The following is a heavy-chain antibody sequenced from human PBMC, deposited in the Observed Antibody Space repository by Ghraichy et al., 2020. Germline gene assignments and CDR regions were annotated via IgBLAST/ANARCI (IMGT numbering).Heavy chain of an antibody. Sequence: GGSLRLSCAASGFIFSNSWMHWVRQAPGKGLVWVSRINSDGSSTSYADSVKGRFTISRDNAKNTLYLQMNSLRAEDTAVYYCARVDSSGYYYDVFDIWGQGTMVTVSS. D-gene: IGHD3-22*01. CDR2: INSDGSST. CDR1: GFIFSNSW. J-gene: IGHJ3*02. CDR3: ARVDSSGYYYDVFDI. V-gene: IGHV3-74*01.